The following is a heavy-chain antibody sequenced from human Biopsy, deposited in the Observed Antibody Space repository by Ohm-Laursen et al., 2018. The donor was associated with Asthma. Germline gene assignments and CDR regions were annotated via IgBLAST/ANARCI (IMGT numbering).Heavy chain of an antibody. Sequence: ASVKVSCKSLGGTFNTYVIGWVRQAPGHGLEWMGGINSVFGTTTYPQKFQDRVTITADDSTSTVYMELSSLRSEDTAVYYCARKAGSCISRTCYSLDFWGQGTLVTVSS. J-gene: IGHJ4*02. CDR3: ARKAGSCISRTCYSLDF. V-gene: IGHV1-69*13. CDR2: INSVFGTT. CDR1: GGTFNTYV. D-gene: IGHD2-2*01.